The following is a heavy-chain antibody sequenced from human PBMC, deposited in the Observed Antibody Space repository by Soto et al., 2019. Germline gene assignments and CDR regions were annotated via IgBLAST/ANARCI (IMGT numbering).Heavy chain of an antibody. CDR2: ISGSGGST. CDR1: GFTFSSYA. J-gene: IGHJ4*02. CDR3: AKDPYCGGDCYLGQGDY. V-gene: IGHV3-23*01. Sequence: GGSLRLSCAASGFTFSSYAMSWVRQAPGKGLEWVSAISGSGGSTYYADSVKGRFTISRDNSKNTLYLQMNSLRAEDTAVYYCAKDPYCGGDCYLGQGDYWGQGTLVTVSS. D-gene: IGHD2-21*01.